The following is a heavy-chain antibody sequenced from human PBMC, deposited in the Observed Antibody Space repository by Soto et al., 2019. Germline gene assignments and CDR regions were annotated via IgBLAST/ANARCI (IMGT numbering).Heavy chain of an antibody. CDR2: IKQDGSER. J-gene: IGHJ4*02. D-gene: IGHD5-12*01. Sequence: GGSLRLSCAASGFTFNTYWMSWVRQAPGKGLEWVANIKQDGSERYYVDSVKGRFTISRDNAKNSLYLQMNTLSAEDTAVYYCARSRGHYRGYDYFDYWGQGTLVTVSS. CDR1: GFTFNTYW. V-gene: IGHV3-7*01. CDR3: ARSRGHYRGYDYFDY.